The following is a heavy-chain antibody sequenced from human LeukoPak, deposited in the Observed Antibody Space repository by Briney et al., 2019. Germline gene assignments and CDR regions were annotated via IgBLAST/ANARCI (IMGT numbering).Heavy chain of an antibody. CDR3: ARERATSTSTWSFDY. CDR1: GFTFSSYA. D-gene: IGHD2-2*01. J-gene: IGHJ4*02. Sequence: GGSLRLSCAASGFTFSSYAMSWVRQAPGKGLEWVSDISGSGGNRYDADFVKGRFTISRDNSKNTLHLQMDSLRAEDTAVYHCARERATSTSTWSFDYWGQGTLVTVSS. V-gene: IGHV3-23*01. CDR2: ISGSGGNR.